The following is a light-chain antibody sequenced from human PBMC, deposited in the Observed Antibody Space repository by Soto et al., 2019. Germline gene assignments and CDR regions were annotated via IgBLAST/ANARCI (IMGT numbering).Light chain of an antibody. V-gene: IGLV2-8*01. CDR3: SSYAGSNKLI. CDR2: EVI. CDR1: SRDVGGYDY. J-gene: IGLJ2*01. Sequence: QSALTQPPSASGSPGQSVTISCTGTSRDVGGYDYVSWYRQHPGKAPQLIIYEVIKRPSGVPDRFYGSRSGNTASLTVSGLQADDEADYYCSSYAGSNKLIFGGGTKLTVL.